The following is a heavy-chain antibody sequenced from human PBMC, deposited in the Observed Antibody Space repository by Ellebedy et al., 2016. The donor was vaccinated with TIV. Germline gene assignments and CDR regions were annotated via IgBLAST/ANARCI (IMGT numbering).Heavy chain of an antibody. V-gene: IGHV1-46*01. CDR1: GYTFTSYY. CDR2: INPSGGST. J-gene: IGHJ3*02. CDR3: ATGRLAYHDAFDI. D-gene: IGHD3-9*01. Sequence: ASVKVSXKASGYTFTSYYMHWVRQAPGQGLEWMGIINPSGGSTSYAQKFQGRVTMTRDTSTSTVYMELSSLRSEDTAVYYCATGRLAYHDAFDIWGQGTMVTVSS.